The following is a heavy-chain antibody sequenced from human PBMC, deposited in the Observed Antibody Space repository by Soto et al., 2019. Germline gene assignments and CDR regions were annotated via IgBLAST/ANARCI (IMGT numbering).Heavy chain of an antibody. CDR1: GGSISSFY. Sequence: PSETLSLTCTVSGGSISSFYWSWIRQPPGKGLEWIGYVYYSGVTNYNPSLKSRVTISVDTSKNQFSLKLSSVTAADTAVYYCARGESTVTTTSAFDIWCQGTMVTVSS. V-gene: IGHV4-59*01. CDR3: ARGESTVTTTSAFDI. CDR2: VYYSGVT. D-gene: IGHD4-17*01. J-gene: IGHJ3*02.